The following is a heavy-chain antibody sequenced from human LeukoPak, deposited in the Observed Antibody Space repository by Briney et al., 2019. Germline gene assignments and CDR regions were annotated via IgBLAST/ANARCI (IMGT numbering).Heavy chain of an antibody. CDR2: IYYSGST. CDR3: ARVGLITFGGVIAGDAFDI. V-gene: IGHV4-31*03. Sequence: SETLSLTCTVSGGSISSGVYYWSWIRQHPGKGLEWIGYIYYSGSTYYNPSLKSRVTISVDTSKNQFSLKLSSVTAADTAVYYCARVGLITFGGVIAGDAFDIWGQGTMVTVSS. D-gene: IGHD3-16*02. CDR1: GGSISSGVYY. J-gene: IGHJ3*02.